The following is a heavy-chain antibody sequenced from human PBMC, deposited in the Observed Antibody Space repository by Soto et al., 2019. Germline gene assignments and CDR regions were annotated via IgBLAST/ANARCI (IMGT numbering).Heavy chain of an antibody. CDR3: ARVASAVAGMVDY. D-gene: IGHD6-19*01. V-gene: IGHV4-34*01. J-gene: IGHJ4*02. CDR2: INHSGST. Sequence: PSETLSLTCAVYGGSFSGYYWSWIRQPPGKGLEWIGEINHSGSTNYNPSLKSRVTISVDTSKNQFSLKLSSVTAADTAVYYCARVASAVAGMVDYWGQGTLVTVSS. CDR1: GGSFSGYY.